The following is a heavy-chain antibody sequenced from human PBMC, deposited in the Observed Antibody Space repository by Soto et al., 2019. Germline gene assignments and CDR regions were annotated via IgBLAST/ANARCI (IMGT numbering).Heavy chain of an antibody. Sequence: QVQLVESGGGVVQPGRSLRLSCAASGFTFSSYAMHWVRQAPGKGLEWGAVISYDGSNKYYADSVKGRFTISRDNSKNTLYLQMNSLRAEDTAVYYCARGGPNYYYYGMDVWGQGTTVTVSS. V-gene: IGHV3-30-3*01. CDR1: GFTFSSYA. CDR2: ISYDGSNK. J-gene: IGHJ6*02. CDR3: ARGGPNYYYYGMDV.